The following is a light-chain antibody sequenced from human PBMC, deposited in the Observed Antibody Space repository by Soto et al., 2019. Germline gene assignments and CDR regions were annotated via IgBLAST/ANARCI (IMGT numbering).Light chain of an antibody. CDR2: DAS. CDR1: QSVSTY. V-gene: IGKV3-11*01. J-gene: IGKJ1*01. CDR3: HQRSNWPRT. Sequence: EIVLQQSPATLSLSPGESATLSCRASQSVSTYLAWYRQKPGQVPRLLIYDASNSGPGIPARFSGSGSGTDFTLTISGLEPEDFAVYDGHQRSNWPRTFGRGNKVEI.